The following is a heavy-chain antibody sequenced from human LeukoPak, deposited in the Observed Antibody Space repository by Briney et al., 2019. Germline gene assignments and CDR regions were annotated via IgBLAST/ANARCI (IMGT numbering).Heavy chain of an antibody. CDR3: AREIAGYYDSSGYPGFDY. CDR2: INHSGST. CDR1: GGSFSGYY. D-gene: IGHD3-22*01. Sequence: SETLSLTCAVYGGSFSGYYWSWIRQPPGKGLEWIGEINHSGSTNYNPSLKSRVTISVDTSKNQFSLKLSSVTAADTAVYYCAREIAGYYDSSGYPGFDYWGQGTLVTVSS. V-gene: IGHV4-34*01. J-gene: IGHJ4*02.